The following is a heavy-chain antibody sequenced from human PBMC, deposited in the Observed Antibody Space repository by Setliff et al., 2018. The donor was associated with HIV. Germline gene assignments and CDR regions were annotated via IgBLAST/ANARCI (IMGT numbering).Heavy chain of an antibody. D-gene: IGHD6-19*01. CDR3: ASMGRGSGFSNRSYFDY. Sequence: AETLSLTCTVSGGSISSGSHYWSWIRQPPGKGLEWIGSIYYSGSTNYNPSLKSRVTISVDTSKNQFSLKLSSVTAADPAVYYCASMGRGSGFSNRSYFDYWGQGTLVTVSS. CDR2: IYYSGST. CDR1: GGSISSGSHY. V-gene: IGHV4-61*01. J-gene: IGHJ4*02.